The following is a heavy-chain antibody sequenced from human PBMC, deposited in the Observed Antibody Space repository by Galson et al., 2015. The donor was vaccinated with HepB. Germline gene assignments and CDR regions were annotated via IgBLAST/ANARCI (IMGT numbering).Heavy chain of an antibody. CDR1: GYTFPNYW. CDR3: ARRPRKDAFDI. CDR2: IFPSDSDT. V-gene: IGHV5-51*01. Sequence: QSGAEVKKPGESLKISCQVSGYTFPNYWIGWVRQMPGKGLERTGIIFPSDSDTRYSPSFQGQVTISADNSINTAYLQWTRLKASDTAIYYCARRPRKDAFDIWGQGTMVTVSS. J-gene: IGHJ3*02.